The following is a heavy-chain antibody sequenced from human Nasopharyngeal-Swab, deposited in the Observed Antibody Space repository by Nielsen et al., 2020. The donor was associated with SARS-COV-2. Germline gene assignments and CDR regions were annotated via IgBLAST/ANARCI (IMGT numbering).Heavy chain of an antibody. V-gene: IGHV4-34*01. J-gene: IGHJ3*02. Sequence: RQAPGKGLEWIGEINHSGSTNCNPSLKSRVTISVDTSKNQFSLKLSSVTAADTAVYYCARATYYDYVWGSYRPGAFDIWGQGTMVTVSS. D-gene: IGHD3-16*02. CDR2: INHSGST. CDR3: ARATYYDYVWGSYRPGAFDI.